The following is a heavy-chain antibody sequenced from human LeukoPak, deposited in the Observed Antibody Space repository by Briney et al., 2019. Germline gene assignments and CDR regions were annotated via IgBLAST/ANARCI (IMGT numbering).Heavy chain of an antibody. CDR2: VYTSGST. Sequence: SQTLSLTCTVPGGSISSGDYYWSWIRQPAGKGLEWIGHVYTSGSTNYNPSLKSRVTISVDTSKNQFSLKPSSVTAADTAVYYCARAPDCSSTICYRYFDYWGQGTLVTVSS. V-gene: IGHV4-61*09. J-gene: IGHJ4*02. D-gene: IGHD2-2*01. CDR3: ARAPDCSSTICYRYFDY. CDR1: GGSISSGDYY.